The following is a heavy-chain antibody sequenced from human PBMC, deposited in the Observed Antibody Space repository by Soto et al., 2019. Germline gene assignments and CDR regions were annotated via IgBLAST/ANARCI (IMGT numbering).Heavy chain of an antibody. V-gene: IGHV1-8*01. CDR3: ARGRSSGWYDYFDY. D-gene: IGHD6-19*01. Sequence: ASVKVSCKASGYTFTSYDINWVRRATGQGLEWMGWMNPNSGNTGYAQKFQGRVTMTRNTSISTAYMELSSLRSEDTAVYYCARGRSSGWYDYFDYWGQGTLVTVSS. CDR2: MNPNSGNT. J-gene: IGHJ4*02. CDR1: GYTFTSYD.